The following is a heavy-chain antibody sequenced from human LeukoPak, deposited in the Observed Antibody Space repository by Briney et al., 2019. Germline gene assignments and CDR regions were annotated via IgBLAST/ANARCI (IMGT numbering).Heavy chain of an antibody. Sequence: GGSLRLSCAASGFTFSSYAMSWVRQGPGKGLVWVSRINSEGSTTTYADSVKGRFTISRDNAKNTLYLQMNSLRAEDTAVYYCARDLTYSGSYSDAFDIWGQGTMVTVSS. CDR1: GFTFSSYA. CDR2: INSEGSTT. J-gene: IGHJ3*02. V-gene: IGHV3-74*01. CDR3: ARDLTYSGSYSDAFDI. D-gene: IGHD1-26*01.